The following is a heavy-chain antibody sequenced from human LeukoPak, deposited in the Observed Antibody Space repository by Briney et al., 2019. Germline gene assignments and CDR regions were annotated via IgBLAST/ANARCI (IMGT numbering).Heavy chain of an antibody. D-gene: IGHD2-2*01. V-gene: IGHV4-34*01. CDR1: GGPFSDYY. CDR2: IYHSGST. CDR3: ASWGGYCSSNSCFPMDV. Sequence: SETLSLTCAVYGGPFSDYYWSWIRQPPGKGLEWVGEIYHSGSTNYNPSLKSRVTISVDKSKNQFSLKLSSVTAADTAVYYCASWGGYCSSNSCFPMDVWGQGTTVTVSS. J-gene: IGHJ6*02.